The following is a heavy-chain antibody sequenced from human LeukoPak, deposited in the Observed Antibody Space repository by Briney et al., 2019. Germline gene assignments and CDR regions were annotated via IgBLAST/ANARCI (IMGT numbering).Heavy chain of an antibody. Sequence: GGSLRLSCAASGFSFSAYSMNWVRQAPGKGLQWLSYISGDSSTIYYADSVRGRFTISRDNTDNSLHLHMNSLRGEDTAVYYRSRRFDLWGQGILVSVSS. CDR3: SRRFDL. V-gene: IGHV3-48*01. CDR1: GFSFSAYS. J-gene: IGHJ4*02. CDR2: ISGDSSTI.